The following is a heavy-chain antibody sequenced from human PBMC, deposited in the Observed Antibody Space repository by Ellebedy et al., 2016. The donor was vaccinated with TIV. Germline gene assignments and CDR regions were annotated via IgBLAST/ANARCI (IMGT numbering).Heavy chain of an antibody. CDR1: GFTFSTCA. V-gene: IGHV3-23*01. CDR3: AKRPGAAATYYFDY. D-gene: IGHD6-13*01. Sequence: GESLKISCVASGFTFSTCAMNWVRQAPGKGLYWVSGISASGGSTYYADSVKGRFTISRDNSKNTLYLQMNGLRAEDTAIYYCAKRPGAAATYYFDYWGQGALVTVSS. J-gene: IGHJ4*02. CDR2: ISASGGST.